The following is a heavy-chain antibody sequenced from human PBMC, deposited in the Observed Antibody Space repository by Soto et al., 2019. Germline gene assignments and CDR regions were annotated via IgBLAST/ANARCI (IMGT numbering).Heavy chain of an antibody. CDR2: ISGSGGST. V-gene: IGHV3-23*01. CDR3: AKVRSSGYRPSQEFDY. J-gene: IGHJ4*02. Sequence: PGGSLRLSCAPSGFTFSSYAMSWVRQAPGQGLEWVSAISGSGGSTYYADPVKGRFTISRGNSKNTLYLQMNSLRAEDTAVYYCAKVRSSGYRPSQEFDYWGQGTLVTVSS. D-gene: IGHD3-22*01. CDR1: GFTFSSYA.